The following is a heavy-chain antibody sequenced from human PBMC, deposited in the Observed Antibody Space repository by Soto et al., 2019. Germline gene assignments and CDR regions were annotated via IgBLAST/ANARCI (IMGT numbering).Heavy chain of an antibody. V-gene: IGHV1-18*01. Sequence: QVPLVQSGAEVKKPGASVKVPCKASGYTFTSYGISWVRQAPGQGLEWMGWISAYNGNTNYAQKLQGRVTMTTDTSTSTAYMELRSLRSDDTAVYYCARVEWGLLWFGETRAIDYWGQGTLVTVSS. D-gene: IGHD3-10*01. CDR1: GYTFTSYG. CDR3: ARVEWGLLWFGETRAIDY. CDR2: ISAYNGNT. J-gene: IGHJ4*02.